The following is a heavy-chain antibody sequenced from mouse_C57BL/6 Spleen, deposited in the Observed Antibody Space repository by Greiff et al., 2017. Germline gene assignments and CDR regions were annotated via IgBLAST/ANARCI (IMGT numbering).Heavy chain of an antibody. Sequence: VQLQQPGAELVKPGASVKLSCKASGYTFTSYWMHWVKQRPGQGLEWIGMIHPNSGSTNYNEKFKSKATLTVDKSSSTAYMQLSSLTSEDSAVYYCAGLTYGSYYCDYWGQGTTLTVSS. D-gene: IGHD1-1*01. CDR3: AGLTYGSYYCDY. J-gene: IGHJ2*01. CDR1: GYTFTSYW. V-gene: IGHV1-64*01. CDR2: IHPNSGST.